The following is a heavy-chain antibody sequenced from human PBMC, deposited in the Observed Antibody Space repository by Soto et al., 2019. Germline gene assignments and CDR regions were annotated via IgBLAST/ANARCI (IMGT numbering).Heavy chain of an antibody. CDR2: IKQDGSEK. Sequence: GSLRLSCAASGFTFSSYWMSWVRQAPGKGLEWVANIKQDGSEKYYVDSVKGRFTISRDNAKNSLYLQMNSLRAEDTAVYYCARDNQRYCSSTSCYREWGYFDYWGQGTLVTVSS. CDR3: ARDNQRYCSSTSCYREWGYFDY. V-gene: IGHV3-7*01. J-gene: IGHJ4*02. D-gene: IGHD2-2*02. CDR1: GFTFSSYW.